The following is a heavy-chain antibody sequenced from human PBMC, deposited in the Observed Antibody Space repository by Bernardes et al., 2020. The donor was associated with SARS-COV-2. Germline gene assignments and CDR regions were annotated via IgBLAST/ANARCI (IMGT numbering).Heavy chain of an antibody. CDR2: INTDGIKI. J-gene: IGHJ4*02. V-gene: IGHV3-74*01. CDR1: GFSLSNYW. D-gene: IGHD3-10*01. Sequence: GGSLRLSCAASGFSLSNYWMHWVRQVQGKGLVWLSRINTDGIKIDYADSVRGRFTISRDNAKNTVYLQMNSLRVDDTAVYYCARDTFGDGALFDYWGQGNLVTVSS. CDR3: ARDTFGDGALFDY.